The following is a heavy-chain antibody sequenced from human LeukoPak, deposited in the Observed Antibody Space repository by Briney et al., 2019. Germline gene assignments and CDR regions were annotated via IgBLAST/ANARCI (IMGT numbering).Heavy chain of an antibody. CDR2: ISGSGGST. D-gene: IGHD4-11*01. CDR1: GFTFSSYA. CDR3: ANYMTTVTTTGVYYYYMDV. J-gene: IGHJ6*03. V-gene: IGHV3-23*01. Sequence: GGSLRLSCAASGFTFSSYAMSWVRQAPGKGLEWVSAISGSGGSTYYADSVKGRFTISRDNSKNTLYLQMNSLRAEDTAVYYCANYMTTVTTTGVYYYYMDVWGKGTTVTVSS.